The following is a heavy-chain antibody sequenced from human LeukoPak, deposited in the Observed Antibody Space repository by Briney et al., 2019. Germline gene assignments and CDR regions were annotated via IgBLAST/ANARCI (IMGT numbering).Heavy chain of an antibody. CDR2: INSDGTNT. CDR3: ARDRAAFGVVQVGY. V-gene: IGHV3-74*01. D-gene: IGHD3-3*01. J-gene: IGHJ4*02. Sequence: PGGXLRLSCAASTFTFSRYWMHWVRQAPGKGLVWVSRINSDGTNTYYADSVKGGFTISRDNTKKTLYLQMNSLRTEDTAVYYCARDRAAFGVVQVGYWGQGTLVTVSS. CDR1: TFTFSRYW.